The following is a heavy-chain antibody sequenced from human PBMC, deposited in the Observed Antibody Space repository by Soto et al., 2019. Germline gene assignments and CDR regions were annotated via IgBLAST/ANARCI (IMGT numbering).Heavy chain of an antibody. CDR2: IYYSGST. CDR3: ARDAIRFLEGGENWFDP. Sequence: SETLSLTCTVSGGSISSYYWSWIRQPPGKGLEWIGYIYYSGSTNYNPSLKSRVTISVDTSKNQFSLKLSSVTAADTAVYYCARDAIRFLEGGENWFDPWGQGTLVTVSS. J-gene: IGHJ5*02. V-gene: IGHV4-59*01. D-gene: IGHD3-3*01. CDR1: GGSISSYY.